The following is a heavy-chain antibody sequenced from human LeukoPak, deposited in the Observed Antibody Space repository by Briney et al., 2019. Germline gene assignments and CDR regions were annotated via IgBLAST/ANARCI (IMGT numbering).Heavy chain of an antibody. CDR3: AKDPSPMRGVGATN. D-gene: IGHD1-26*01. CDR1: GFTFSSYG. CDR2: IWYDGSNK. V-gene: IGHV3-33*06. J-gene: IGHJ4*02. Sequence: PGGSLRLSCAASGFTFSSYGMHWVSQAPGKGLEWVAVIWYDGSNKYYADSVKGRFTISRDNSKNSLYLQMNSLRAEDTAVYYCAKDPSPMRGVGATNWGQGTLVTVSS.